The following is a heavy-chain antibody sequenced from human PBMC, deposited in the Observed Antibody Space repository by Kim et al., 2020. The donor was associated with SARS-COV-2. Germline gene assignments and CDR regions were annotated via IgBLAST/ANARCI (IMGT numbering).Heavy chain of an antibody. Sequence: GGSLRLSCTTSGFTFTGYAMSWVRQAPGKGLEWVSCIDGSAGTTYYADSVKGRFTISRDNSKNTVYWQMNSLSADDTAVYYCMKGGWGWIWDHGRQGTRVTVSS. J-gene: IGHJ4*02. CDR1: GFTFTGYA. CDR3: MKGGWGWIWDH. D-gene: IGHD2-2*03. CDR2: IDGSAGTT. V-gene: IGHV3-23*01.